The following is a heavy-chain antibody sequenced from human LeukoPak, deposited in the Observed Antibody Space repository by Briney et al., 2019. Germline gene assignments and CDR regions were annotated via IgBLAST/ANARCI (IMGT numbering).Heavy chain of an antibody. V-gene: IGHV3-23*01. CDR3: AKRHQPQGWLRYDY. CDR1: GFTFSSYA. CDR2: ISGSGGST. D-gene: IGHD5-12*01. J-gene: IGHJ4*02. Sequence: GGSLRLSCAASGFTFSSYAMSWVRQAPGKGLEWVSAISGSGGSTYYADSVKGRFTISRDNSKNTLYLQMNSLRAEDTAVYYCAKRHQPQGWLRYDYWGQGTLVTVSS.